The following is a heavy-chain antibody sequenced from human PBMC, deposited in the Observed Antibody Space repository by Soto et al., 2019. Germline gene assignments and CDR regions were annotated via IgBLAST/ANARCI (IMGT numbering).Heavy chain of an antibody. V-gene: IGHV1-69*10. J-gene: IGHJ6*02. CDR2: TIPALGKT. CDR1: GDNFKKNV. Sequence: ASVKVSCKTSGDNFKKNVFTWVRQAPGQGLEWMGGTIPALGKTHCIEKFQGRVTITVGDATRTVYMEVRDLTSEDTAIYYCARGPFRPSAMDVWGQGRTFSVSS. CDR3: ARGPFRPSAMDV. D-gene: IGHD3-10*01.